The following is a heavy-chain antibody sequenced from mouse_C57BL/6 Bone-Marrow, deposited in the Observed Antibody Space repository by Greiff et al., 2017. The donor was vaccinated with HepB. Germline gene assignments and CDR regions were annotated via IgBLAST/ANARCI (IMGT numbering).Heavy chain of an antibody. J-gene: IGHJ1*03. CDR2: IDPETGGT. CDR1: GYTFTDYE. D-gene: IGHD2-5*01. Sequence: QVQLQQSGAELVRPGASVTLSCKASGYTFTDYEMHWVKQTPVHGLEWIGAIDPETGGTAYNQKFKGKAILTADKSSSTAYMELRSLTSEDSAVYYCTRVYYSNYVWYFDVWGTGTTVTVSS. V-gene: IGHV1-15*01. CDR3: TRVYYSNYVWYFDV.